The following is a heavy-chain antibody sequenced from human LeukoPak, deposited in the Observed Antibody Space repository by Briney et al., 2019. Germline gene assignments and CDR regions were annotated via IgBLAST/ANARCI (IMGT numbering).Heavy chain of an antibody. Sequence: PSETLSLTCAVYGGSFSGYYWSWIRQPPGKGLEWIGEINHSGSTNYNPSLKSRVTISVDMSKNQFSLKLSSVTAADTAVYYCARGPRGIVGATSVWGQGTLVTVSS. J-gene: IGHJ4*02. CDR2: INHSGST. CDR1: GGSFSGYY. D-gene: IGHD1-26*01. CDR3: ARGPRGIVGATSV. V-gene: IGHV4-34*01.